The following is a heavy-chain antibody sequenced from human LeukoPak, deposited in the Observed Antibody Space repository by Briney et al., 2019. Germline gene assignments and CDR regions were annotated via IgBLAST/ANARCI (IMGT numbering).Heavy chain of an antibody. CDR3: ARVYYRGGDFYYFDY. CDR2: ISGSGGNT. CDR1: GFTFSSDA. J-gene: IGHJ4*02. Sequence: GGSLRLSCAASGFTFSSDAMSWVRQAPGNGLEWVSAISGSGGNTYYADSVKGRFTISRDNAKNSLYLQMNSLRAEDTAVYYCARVYYRGGDFYYFDYWGQGTLVTVSS. V-gene: IGHV3-23*01. D-gene: IGHD2-21*02.